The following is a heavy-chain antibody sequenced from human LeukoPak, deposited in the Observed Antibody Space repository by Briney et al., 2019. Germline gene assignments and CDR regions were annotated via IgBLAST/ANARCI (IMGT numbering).Heavy chain of an antibody. CDR1: GGSISSGGYS. D-gene: IGHD3-22*01. CDR2: IYHSGST. V-gene: IGHV4-30-2*01. CDR3: ARGGWEIRYYDSSGYYTAFDY. Sequence: PSETLSLTCAVSGGSISSGGYSWSWIRQPPGKGLEWIGYIYHSGSTYYNPSLKSQVTISVDRSKNQFSLKLSSVTAADTAVYYCARGGWEIRYYDSSGYYTAFDYWGQGTLVTVSS. J-gene: IGHJ4*02.